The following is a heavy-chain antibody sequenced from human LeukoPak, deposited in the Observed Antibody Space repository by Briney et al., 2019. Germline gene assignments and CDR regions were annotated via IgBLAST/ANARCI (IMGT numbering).Heavy chain of an antibody. V-gene: IGHV3-30*04. CDR1: GFTFSSYA. J-gene: IGHJ4*02. Sequence: GRSLRLSCAASGFTFSSYAMHWVRQAPGKGLEWVAVISYDGSNKYYADSVKGRFTISRDNSKNTLHLQMNSLRAEDTAVYYCATTGGENSSPFDYWGQGTLVTVSS. D-gene: IGHD6-13*01. CDR3: ATTGGENSSPFDY. CDR2: ISYDGSNK.